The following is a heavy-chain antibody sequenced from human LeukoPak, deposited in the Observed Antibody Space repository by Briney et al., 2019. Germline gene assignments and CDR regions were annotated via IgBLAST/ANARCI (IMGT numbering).Heavy chain of an antibody. V-gene: IGHV4-30-4*01. D-gene: IGHD3-10*01. CDR1: GGSISSGDSY. J-gene: IGHJ6*02. CDR3: ARDSITMVRGVRNFNGMDV. CDR2: IYYSGST. Sequence: SETLSLTCTVSGGSISSGDSYWSWIRQPPGKGLEWIGYIYYSGSTYYNPSLKSRVTISVDTSKNQFSLKLSSVTAADTAVYYCARDSITMVRGVRNFNGMDVWGQGTTVTVSS.